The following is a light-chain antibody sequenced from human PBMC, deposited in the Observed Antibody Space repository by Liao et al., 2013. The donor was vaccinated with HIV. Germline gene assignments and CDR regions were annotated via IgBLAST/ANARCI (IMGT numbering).Light chain of an antibody. J-gene: IGLJ2*01. V-gene: IGLV3-21*01. CDR1: SIGSKS. Sequence: SYVLTQPPSVSVAPGKTASITCGGSSIGSKSVHWYQQRSGQAPVLVIYYDSERPSEIPERFSGSNSGNTATLTISGTQAMDEADYFCQAWDRSADVVFGGGTKLTVL. CDR2: YDS. CDR3: QAWDRSADVV.